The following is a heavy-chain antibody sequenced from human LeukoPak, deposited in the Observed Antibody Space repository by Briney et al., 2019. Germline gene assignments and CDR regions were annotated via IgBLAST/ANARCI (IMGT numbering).Heavy chain of an antibody. CDR2: IYSGGST. V-gene: IGHV3-66*01. D-gene: IGHD1-26*01. CDR3: ARDQLSVGASDY. CDR1: GFTFSSYS. J-gene: IGHJ4*02. Sequence: PGGSLRLSCAASGFTFSSYSMNWVRQAPGKGLEWVSVIYSGGSTYYADSVKGRFTISRDNSKNTLYLQMNSLRAEDTAVYYCARDQLSVGASDYWGQGTLVTVSS.